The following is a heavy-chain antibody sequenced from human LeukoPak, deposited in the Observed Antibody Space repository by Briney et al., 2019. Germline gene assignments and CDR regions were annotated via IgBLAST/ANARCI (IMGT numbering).Heavy chain of an antibody. V-gene: IGHV3-23*01. D-gene: IGHD2-15*01. CDR3: ARYCGAATCYSGIDY. CDR2: ISNSGG. CDR1: GFTFSSHT. J-gene: IGHJ4*02. Sequence: SGGSLRLSCAASGFTFSSHTMNWVRQAPGKGLEWVSVISNSGGDSVKGRFTISRDNSKNTLYLQMNSLRAEDTAVYYCARYCGAATCYSGIDYWGQGTLVTVSS.